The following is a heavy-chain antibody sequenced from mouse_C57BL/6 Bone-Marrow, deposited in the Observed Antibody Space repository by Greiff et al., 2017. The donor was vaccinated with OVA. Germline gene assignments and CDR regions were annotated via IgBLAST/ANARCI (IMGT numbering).Heavy chain of an antibody. V-gene: IGHV1-26*01. D-gene: IGHD1-1*01. CDR1: GYTFTDYY. CDR3: ARSRITTVVAEDWFAY. J-gene: IGHJ3*01. Sequence: EVQLQQSGPELVKPGASVKISCKASGYTFTDYYMNWVKQSPGKSLEWIGDINPSNGGTSYNQKFKGKATLTVDKSSSTAYMELRSLTSEDSAVYYCARSRITTVVAEDWFAYWGQGTLVTVSA. CDR2: INPSNGGT.